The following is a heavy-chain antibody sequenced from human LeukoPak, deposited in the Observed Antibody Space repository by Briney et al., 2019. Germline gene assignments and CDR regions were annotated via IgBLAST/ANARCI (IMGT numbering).Heavy chain of an antibody. CDR3: AKEGGILLWFGEFFDY. D-gene: IGHD3-10*01. Sequence: GGSLRLSCAASGFTFSSYAMSWVRQAPGRGLEWVSAISGSGGSTYYADSVKGRFTISRDNSKNTLYLQMNSLRAEDTAVYYCAKEGGILLWFGEFFDYWGQGALVTVSS. V-gene: IGHV3-23*01. CDR2: ISGSGGST. J-gene: IGHJ4*02. CDR1: GFTFSSYA.